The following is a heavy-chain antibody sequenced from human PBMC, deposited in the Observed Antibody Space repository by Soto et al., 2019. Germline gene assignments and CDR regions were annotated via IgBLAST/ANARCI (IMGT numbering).Heavy chain of an antibody. CDR1: GYTFSNHG. CDR3: ARDRDYYDCGGY. V-gene: IGHV1-18*01. CDR2: ISTSNGNT. Sequence: QVPLVQSGADVKKPGASVVVSCKTSGYTFSNHGVSWVRQAPGQGLEWMGWISTSNGNTNYAQKLQGRVTMTTDKSTSTAYMELRSLRSDDTAVYFCARDRDYYDCGGYWGQGTLVTVSS. J-gene: IGHJ4*02. D-gene: IGHD3-22*01.